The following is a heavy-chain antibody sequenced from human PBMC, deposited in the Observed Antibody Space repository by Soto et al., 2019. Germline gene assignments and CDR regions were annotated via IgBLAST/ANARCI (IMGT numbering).Heavy chain of an antibody. CDR1: VVSITSGGYY. V-gene: IGHV4-31*03. CDR3: ARGDSTRYADNWLHP. D-gene: IGHD6-13*01. J-gene: IGHJ5*02. CDR2: TYYTGIT. Sequence: TLSLTCKVSVVSITSGGYYCSWIRQHPLKGLEWIGYTYYTGITYYNPSLKGRVTISLDTYGSHFSLSLTSVTAADTAIYYCARGDSTRYADNWLHPWGPATLVTVSS.